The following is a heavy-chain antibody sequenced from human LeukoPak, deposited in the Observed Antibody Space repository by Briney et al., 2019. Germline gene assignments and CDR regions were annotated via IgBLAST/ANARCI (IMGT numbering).Heavy chain of an antibody. CDR1: GFTFSDYY. D-gene: IGHD6-6*01. Sequence: GGSLRLSCAASGFTFSDYYMSWIRQAPGKGLEWVSYISSSGSTIYYADSVKGRFTISRDNAKNSLYLQMNSLKTEDTAVYYCTAGYSSSSSFDYWGQGTLVTVSS. CDR3: TAGYSSSSSFDY. V-gene: IGHV3-11*01. J-gene: IGHJ4*02. CDR2: ISSSGSTI.